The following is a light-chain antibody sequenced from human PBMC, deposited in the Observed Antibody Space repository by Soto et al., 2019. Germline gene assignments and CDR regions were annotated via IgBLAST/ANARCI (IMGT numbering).Light chain of an antibody. CDR2: QDS. CDR1: KLGDKY. CDR3: QAWDSTTGV. Sequence: SYELTQPPSVSVSPGQTARIACSGDKLGDKYVCWYQQKPGQSPVLVMYQDSKRPSGIPERFSGSNSGNTATLTISGTQGMDEADYYCQAWDSTTGVFGGGTKVTVL. V-gene: IGLV3-1*01. J-gene: IGLJ3*02.